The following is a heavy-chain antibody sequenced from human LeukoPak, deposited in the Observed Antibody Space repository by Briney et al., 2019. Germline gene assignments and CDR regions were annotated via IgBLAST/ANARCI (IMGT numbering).Heavy chain of an antibody. CDR3: ARAGSCSGGSCYFWFDP. V-gene: IGHV4-30-2*01. J-gene: IGHJ5*02. Sequence: SETLSLICAVSGASISSGGYSWSWIRQPPGKGLEWIGYIYHSGSTYYNPSLKSRVTMSVDRSKNQFSLKLSSVTAADTAVYYCARAGSCSGGSCYFWFDPWGQGTLVTVSS. CDR1: GASISSGGYS. CDR2: IYHSGST. D-gene: IGHD2-15*01.